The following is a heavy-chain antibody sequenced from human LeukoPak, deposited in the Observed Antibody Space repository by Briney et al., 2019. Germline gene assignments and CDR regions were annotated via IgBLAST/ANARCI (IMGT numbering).Heavy chain of an antibody. CDR2: IRSKAYGGTT. CDR3: TRDSRSRARGYFDY. CDR1: GFTFGDYA. D-gene: IGHD3-10*01. Sequence: GGSLRLSCTASGFTFGDYAMSWVRQAPGKGLEWVGFIRSKAYGGTTEYAASVKGRFTISRDDSKSIAYLQMNSLKTEDTVVYYCTRDSRSRARGYFDYWGQGTLVTVSS. J-gene: IGHJ4*02. V-gene: IGHV3-49*04.